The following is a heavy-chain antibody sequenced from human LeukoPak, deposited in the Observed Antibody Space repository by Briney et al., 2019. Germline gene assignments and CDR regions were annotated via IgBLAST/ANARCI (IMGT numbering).Heavy chain of an antibody. CDR1: GGSISSYY. Sequence: SETLSLTCTVAGGSISSYYWSWIRHPPGRGREWIGYIYYSGSTNYNPSLKFRVTISVDTSKTQFSLKLSSVTAADTAVYYCAREDLVAATTSRYFDYWGQGTLVTVSS. CDR3: AREDLVAATTSRYFDY. D-gene: IGHD2-15*01. CDR2: IYYSGST. V-gene: IGHV4-59*01. J-gene: IGHJ4*02.